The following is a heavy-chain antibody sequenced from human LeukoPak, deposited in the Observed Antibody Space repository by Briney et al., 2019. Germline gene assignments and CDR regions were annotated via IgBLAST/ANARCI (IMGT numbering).Heavy chain of an antibody. Sequence: ASVKVSYRASGYTSTSYAMNWVRQAPGQGLEWMGWINTNTGNPTYAQGFTGRFVFSLDTSVSTAYLQISSLKAEDTAVYYCARDGRPLSSGSYVPPNDYWGQGTLVTVSS. CDR3: ARDGRPLSSGSYVPPNDY. D-gene: IGHD3-10*01. J-gene: IGHJ4*02. V-gene: IGHV7-4-1*02. CDR1: GYTSTSYA. CDR2: INTNTGNP.